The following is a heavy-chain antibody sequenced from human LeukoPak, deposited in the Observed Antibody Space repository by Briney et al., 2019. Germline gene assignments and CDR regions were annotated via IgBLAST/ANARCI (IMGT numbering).Heavy chain of an antibody. CDR1: GFTFSTYA. CDR3: AKDRPNYYGSNGHYYKLNGDC. CDR2: ISSGGST. J-gene: IGHJ4*02. V-gene: IGHV3-23*01. Sequence: PGGSLRLSCAASGFTFSTYAMSWVRQAPGKGLEWFSAISSGGSTYYADSVKGRCTISRDNSKNTLYLQMHSLSAEDTAVYYCAKDRPNYYGSNGHYYKLNGDCWGQGTLVTVSS. D-gene: IGHD3-22*01.